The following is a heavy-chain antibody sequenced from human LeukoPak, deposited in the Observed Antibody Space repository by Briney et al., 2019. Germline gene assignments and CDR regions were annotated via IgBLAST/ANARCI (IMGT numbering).Heavy chain of an antibody. CDR2: IYYSGST. D-gene: IGHD4-11*01. J-gene: IGHJ5*02. CDR1: GGSISSSSYY. V-gene: IGHV4-39*01. Sequence: PSETLSLTCTVSGGSISSSSYYWGWIRQPPGKGLEWIGSIYYSGSTYYNPSLKCRVTISVDTSKNQFSLKLSSVTAADTAVYYCARHYSNYVLRSFDPWGQGTLVTVSS. CDR3: ARHYSNYVLRSFDP.